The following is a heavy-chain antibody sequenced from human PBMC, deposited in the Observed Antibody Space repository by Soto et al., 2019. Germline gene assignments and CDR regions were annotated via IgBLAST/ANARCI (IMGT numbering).Heavy chain of an antibody. D-gene: IGHD3-10*01. CDR2: IYYSGST. J-gene: IGHJ4*02. CDR1: GGSISSGGYY. V-gene: IGHV4-31*03. CDR3: ARGPIITMVRGVIIPTLDGYYFDY. Sequence: QVQLQESGPGLVKPSQTLSLTCTVSGGSISSGGYYWSWIRQHPGKGLEWIGYIYYSGSTYYNPSLKGRVTISVDTSKNQFSLKLSSVTAADTAVYYCARGPIITMVRGVIIPTLDGYYFDYWGQGTLVTVSS.